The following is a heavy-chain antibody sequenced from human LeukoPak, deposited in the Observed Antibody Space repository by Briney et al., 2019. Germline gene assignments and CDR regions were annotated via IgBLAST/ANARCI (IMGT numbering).Heavy chain of an antibody. CDR3: ARDRDGNNWFDP. D-gene: IGHD5-24*01. V-gene: IGHV4-4*02. CDR2: IYHSGST. J-gene: IGHJ5*02. Sequence: PSETLSLTCAVSGGSITSTNWWSWVRQPPEKGLEWIGEIYHSGSTNYNSSLKSRVTISVDKSKNQFSLKVNSVTAADTAVYYCARDRDGNNWFDPWGQGTLVTVSS. CDR1: GGSITSTNW.